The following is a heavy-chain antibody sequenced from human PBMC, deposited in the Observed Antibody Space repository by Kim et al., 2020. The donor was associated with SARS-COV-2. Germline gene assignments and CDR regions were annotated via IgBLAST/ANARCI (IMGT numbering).Heavy chain of an antibody. CDR3: ARGPIVATIFTRGGQFVDY. D-gene: IGHD5-12*01. Sequence: SETLSLTCAVYGGSFSGYYWSWIRQPPGKGLEWIGEINHSGSTNYNPSLKSRVTISVDTSKNQFSLKLSSVTAADTAVYYCARGPIVATIFTRGGQFVDYWGQGTLVTVSS. CDR1: GGSFSGYY. V-gene: IGHV4-34*01. CDR2: INHSGST. J-gene: IGHJ4*02.